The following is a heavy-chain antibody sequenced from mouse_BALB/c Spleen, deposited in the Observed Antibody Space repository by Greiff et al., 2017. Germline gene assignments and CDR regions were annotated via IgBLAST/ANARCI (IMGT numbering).Heavy chain of an antibody. CDR1: GYAFTSYN. D-gene: IGHD3-3*01. CDR2: IDPYNGGT. J-gene: IGHJ1*01. Sequence: VQLQQSGPELVKPGASVKVSCKASGYAFTSYNMYWVKQSHGKSLEWIGYIDPYNGGTSYNQKFKGKATLTVDKSSSTAYMHLSSLTSENSAVYFCARGTSYFDVWGAGTTVTVSS. CDR3: ARGTSYFDV. V-gene: IGHV1S135*01.